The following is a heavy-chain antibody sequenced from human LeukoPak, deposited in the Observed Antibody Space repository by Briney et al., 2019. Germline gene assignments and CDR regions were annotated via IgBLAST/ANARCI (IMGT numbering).Heavy chain of an antibody. V-gene: IGHV1-18*01. CDR1: GYTFTSYG. D-gene: IGHD1-26*01. Sequence: ASVKVSCKGSGYTFTSYGISWGGQAPGEGLEWVGWISGHNGETKYAQKFQGRVFVTADPSTSTAYLDLTSLTSDDTAVYYCATASEEHGWFGPWGQGTLVIVS. CDR2: ISGHNGET. CDR3: ATASEEHGWFGP. J-gene: IGHJ5*02.